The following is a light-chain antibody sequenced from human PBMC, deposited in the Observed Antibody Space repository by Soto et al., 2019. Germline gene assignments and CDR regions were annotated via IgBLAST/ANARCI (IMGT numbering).Light chain of an antibody. V-gene: IGLV2-14*01. CDR1: SSDVGGYNY. CDR2: DVS. CDR3: SSYTSSSTYAV. Sequence: QSALTQPASVSGSPGQSITISCTGTSSDVGGYNYVSWYQQHPGKAPKLMIYDVSNRPSGVSNRFSGSKSGNTASLTISGLQAEDEADYYRSSYTSSSTYAVFGGGTKLTVL. J-gene: IGLJ2*01.